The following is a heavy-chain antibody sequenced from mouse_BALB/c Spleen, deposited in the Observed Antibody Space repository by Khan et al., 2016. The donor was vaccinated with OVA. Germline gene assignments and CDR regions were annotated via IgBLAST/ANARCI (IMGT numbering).Heavy chain of an antibody. CDR1: GFSLTTYG. CDR2: IWGDGST. Sequence: QVQLKQSGPGLVAPSQSLSITCTVSGFSLTTYGVSWVRQPPGKGLEWLGVIWGDGSTNYHSALISRLSISKDNSKSQVFLKLNSLQTDDTATFFCVKQNHGTLYAVDYWGQGTSVTVSS. CDR3: VKQNHGTLYAVDY. V-gene: IGHV2-3*01. J-gene: IGHJ4*01. D-gene: IGHD2-1*01.